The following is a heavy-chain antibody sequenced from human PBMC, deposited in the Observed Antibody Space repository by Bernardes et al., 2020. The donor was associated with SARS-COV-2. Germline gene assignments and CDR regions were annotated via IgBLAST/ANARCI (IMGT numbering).Heavy chain of an antibody. V-gene: IGHV4-59*01. CDR2: IYYSGTT. Sequence: ETLSLTCTVSGDSISGFYWSWIRQPPGKGLEWIGHIYYSGTTNYSPSLKSRVTISLDASNNRFSLKLTSVTATDTAVYYCARSGASPTMTSRFRWFDPWGQGSLVTVSS. J-gene: IGHJ5*02. CDR3: ARSGASPTMTSRFRWFDP. CDR1: GDSISGFY. D-gene: IGHD4-17*01.